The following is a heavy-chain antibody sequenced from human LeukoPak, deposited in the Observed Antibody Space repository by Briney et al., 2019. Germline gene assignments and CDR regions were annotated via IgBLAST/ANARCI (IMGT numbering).Heavy chain of an antibody. Sequence: GASVKVSCKASGYTLTSYGISWVRQAPGQGLEWMGWISAYNGNTNYAQKLQGRVTMTTDTSTSTAYMELRSLRSDDTAVYYCARMGVVRRYYYYYYGMDVWGQGTTVTVSS. J-gene: IGHJ6*02. CDR3: ARMGVVRRYYYYYYGMDV. CDR1: GYTLTSYG. V-gene: IGHV1-18*01. CDR2: ISAYNGNT. D-gene: IGHD2-15*01.